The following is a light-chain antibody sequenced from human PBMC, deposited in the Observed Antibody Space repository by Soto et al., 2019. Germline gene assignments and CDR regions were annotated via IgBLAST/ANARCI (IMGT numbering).Light chain of an antibody. CDR3: QQYVTPPLT. CDR2: GAS. V-gene: IGKV3-20*01. J-gene: IGKJ1*01. CDR1: QSLSKTY. Sequence: ERVLMSFPAALFLSQGERATLSCRASQSLSKTYLAWYQQKPGQAPRLLIDGASSRATGTPDRFSGSGSGTDFTLTISRLEPEDFAVYYCQQYVTPPLTFGQGTKVDIK.